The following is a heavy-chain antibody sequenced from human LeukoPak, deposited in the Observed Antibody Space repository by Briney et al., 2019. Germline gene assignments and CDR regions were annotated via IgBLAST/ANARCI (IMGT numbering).Heavy chain of an antibody. D-gene: IGHD2-21*02. J-gene: IGHJ6*02. CDR3: ATATGGDAGGDYYYYYGMDV. V-gene: IGHV3-30*03. Sequence: TGGSLRLSCAASGFTFSTYGMHWVRQAPGKGPEWVAILSRDGSDKYYADSVKGRFTISRDKSKNTLYLQMNSLRAEDTAVDYCATATGGDAGGDYYYYYGMDVWGQGTTVTVSS. CDR2: LSRDGSDK. CDR1: GFTFSTYG.